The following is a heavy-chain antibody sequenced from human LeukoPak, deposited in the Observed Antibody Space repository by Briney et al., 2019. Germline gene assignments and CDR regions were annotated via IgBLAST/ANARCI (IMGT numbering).Heavy chain of an antibody. D-gene: IGHD6-13*01. CDR3: ARDVEQLVLSSAFDI. J-gene: IGHJ3*02. V-gene: IGHV3-30*01. CDR1: AFTFSYYA. Sequence: GGSLRLSCAASAFTFSYYAVHWVRQAPGKGLEWVAAISYDGSYEYYAESVKSRFTISRDNSKNTLYLQMNSLRPEDTSGYYCARDVEQLVLSSAFDIWGQGTMVTVSS. CDR2: ISYDGSYE.